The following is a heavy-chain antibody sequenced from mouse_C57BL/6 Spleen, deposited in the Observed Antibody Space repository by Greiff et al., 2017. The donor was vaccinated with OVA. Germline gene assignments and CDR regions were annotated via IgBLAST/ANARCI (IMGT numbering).Heavy chain of an antibody. Sequence: VQLQQPGTELVKPGASVKLSCKASGYTFTSYWMHWVKQRPGQGLEWIGNINPSNGGTNYNEKFKSKATLTVDKSSSTAYMQLSSLTSEDSSVYYGARSCYSNYVTYYAMDYWGQGTSVTVSS. CDR3: ARSCYSNYVTYYAMDY. CDR1: GYTFTSYW. V-gene: IGHV1-53*01. D-gene: IGHD2-5*01. J-gene: IGHJ4*01. CDR2: INPSNGGT.